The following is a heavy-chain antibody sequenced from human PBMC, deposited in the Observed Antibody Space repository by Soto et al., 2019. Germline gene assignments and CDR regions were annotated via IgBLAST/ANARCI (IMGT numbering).Heavy chain of an antibody. J-gene: IGHJ6*03. CDR3: ARGLILGFGGLSRRGGYYYYMDV. D-gene: IGHD3-10*01. Sequence: QVQLQQWGAGLLKPSETLSLTCAVYGGSFSGYQWSWIRQTPGKGLEWIGEINDSGNINYNPSLRSRVTILVDTAKKQISLKLSSGTAADTAVYFCARGLILGFGGLSRRGGYYYYMDVWGKGTTVTVSS. V-gene: IGHV4-34*01. CDR2: INDSGNI. CDR1: GGSFSGYQ.